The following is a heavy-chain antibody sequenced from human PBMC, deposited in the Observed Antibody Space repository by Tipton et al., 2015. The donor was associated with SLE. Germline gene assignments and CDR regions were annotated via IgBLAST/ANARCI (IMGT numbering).Heavy chain of an antibody. CDR2: INPNSGGT. D-gene: IGHD3-10*01. J-gene: IGHJ6*02. CDR3: ARGHVAGGYYYGMDV. Sequence: QVQLVQSGAEVKKPGASVKVSCKASGYTFTGYYMHWVRQAPGQGLEWMGWINPNSGGTNYAQKFQGRVTMTRNTSISTAYMELSSLRSEDTAVYYCARGHVAGGYYYGMDVWGQGTTVTVSS. CDR1: GYTFTGYY. V-gene: IGHV1-2*02.